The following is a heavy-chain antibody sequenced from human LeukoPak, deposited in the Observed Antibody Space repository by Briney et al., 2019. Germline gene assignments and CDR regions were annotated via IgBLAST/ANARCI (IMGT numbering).Heavy chain of an antibody. J-gene: IGHJ4*02. CDR3: ARQGVTVLDY. D-gene: IGHD3-10*01. CDR2: IIPILGIA. CDR1: GGTFSSYA. V-gene: IGHV1-69*04. Sequence: ASVKVSCKASGGTFSSYAISWVRQAPGQGLEWMGRIIPILGIANYAQKFQGRVTITADKSTSTAYIELSSLRSEDTAVYYCARQGVTVLDYWGQGTLVTVSS.